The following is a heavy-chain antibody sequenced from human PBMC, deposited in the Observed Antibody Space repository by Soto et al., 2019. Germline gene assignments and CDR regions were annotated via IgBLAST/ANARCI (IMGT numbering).Heavy chain of an antibody. D-gene: IGHD3-10*01. V-gene: IGHV1-18*01. CDR1: GYTFTRSG. Sequence: ASVKVSCKASGYTFTRSGISCVRQAPGQGLEWMGWISTYNGDTNYAQTFQGRVTMTTDTSTSTAYMELRSLRSDDTAVYYCARDFPGGEVDYWGQGTLVTVSS. CDR2: ISTYNGDT. J-gene: IGHJ4*02. CDR3: ARDFPGGEVDY.